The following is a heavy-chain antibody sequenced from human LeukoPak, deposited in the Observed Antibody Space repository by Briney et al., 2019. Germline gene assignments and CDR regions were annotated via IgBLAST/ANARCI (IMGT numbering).Heavy chain of an antibody. CDR2: IKQDGSER. D-gene: IGHD3-9*01. CDR3: PIPAYFDSMAFDI. CDR1: GFTFSSYW. V-gene: IGHV3-7*01. J-gene: IGHJ3*02. Sequence: PGGSLRLSCEASGFTFSSYWMSWVRQAPGKGLEWVANIKQDGSERYYVDSLKGQFTISRDNAKNSLYLQMNSLRAEDTAVYYCPIPAYFDSMAFDIWGQGTMVTVSS.